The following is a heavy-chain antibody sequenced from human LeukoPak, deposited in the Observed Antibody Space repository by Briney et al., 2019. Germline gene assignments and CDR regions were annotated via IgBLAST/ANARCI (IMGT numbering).Heavy chain of an antibody. J-gene: IGHJ4*02. Sequence: MTSETLSLTCTVSGGSISSSSPYYWGWIRQPPGKGLEWIGSFYYSGSTYYNPSLKGRVTISVDMSKNQFSLKLSSVTAADTAVYYCARDLSGYSSGRAGDYWGQGTLVTASS. CDR1: GGSISSSSPYY. CDR3: ARDLSGYSSGRAGDY. V-gene: IGHV4-39*07. CDR2: FYYSGST. D-gene: IGHD6-19*01.